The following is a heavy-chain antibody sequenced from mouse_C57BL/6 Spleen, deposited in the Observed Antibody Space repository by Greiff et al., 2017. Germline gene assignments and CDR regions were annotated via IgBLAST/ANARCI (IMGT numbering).Heavy chain of an antibody. CDR3: AGLRFAY. V-gene: IGHV1-26*01. CDR1: GYTFTDYY. CDR2: INPNNGGT. D-gene: IGHD2-2*01. J-gene: IGHJ3*01. Sequence: EVKLQPSGPELVKPGASVKISCKASGYTFTDYYMNWVKQSHGKSLEWIGDINPNNGGTSYNQKFKGKATLTVDKSSSTAYMELRSLTSEDSAVYYCAGLRFAYWGQGTLVTVSA.